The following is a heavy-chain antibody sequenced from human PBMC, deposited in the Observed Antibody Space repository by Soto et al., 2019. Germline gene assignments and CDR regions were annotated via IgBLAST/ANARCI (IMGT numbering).Heavy chain of an antibody. D-gene: IGHD3-22*01. CDR1: GYTFTSYY. Sequence: QVQLVQSGAEVKKPGASVKVSCKASGYTFTSYYMHWVRQAPGQGLEWMGIINPSGGSTSYAQKFQGRVNMTRDTSTSTVYMELSSLRSEDTAVYYCARSITNYDSSGYYSAASNAMDVWGQGTTVTVSS. J-gene: IGHJ6*02. CDR2: INPSGGST. V-gene: IGHV1-46*01. CDR3: ARSITNYDSSGYYSAASNAMDV.